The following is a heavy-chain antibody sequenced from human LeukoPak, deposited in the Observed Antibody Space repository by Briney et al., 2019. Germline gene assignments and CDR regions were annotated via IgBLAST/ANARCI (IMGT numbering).Heavy chain of an antibody. CDR3: ARRNIGATYYFDY. V-gene: IGHV3-48*02. CDR2: ISSSSSTI. D-gene: IGHD2-15*01. J-gene: IGHJ4*02. CDR1: GFTVTSNH. Sequence: PGGSLRLSCEASGFTVTSNHMTWVRQAPGGGLECVAYISSSSSTIHYADSVKGRFTISRDNAKNSLFLQMNNLRDGDTAIYYCARRNIGATYYFDYWGQGTLVTVS.